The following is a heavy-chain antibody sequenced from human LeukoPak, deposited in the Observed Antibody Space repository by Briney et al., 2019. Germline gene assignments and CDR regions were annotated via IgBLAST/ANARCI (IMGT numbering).Heavy chain of an antibody. D-gene: IGHD3-10*01. CDR2: ISVYNGDT. Sequence: ASVTVSCKASGYTFTRHGISWVRQAPGQGLEWMGWISVYNGDTNYAQMFQGRVTMTTDTSTNTAFMELWSLRPDDTALYYCARSGEWTAYYYYYFGLDVWGQGTTVTVSS. CDR1: GYTFTRHG. V-gene: IGHV1-18*04. J-gene: IGHJ6*02. CDR3: ARSGEWTAYYYYYFGLDV.